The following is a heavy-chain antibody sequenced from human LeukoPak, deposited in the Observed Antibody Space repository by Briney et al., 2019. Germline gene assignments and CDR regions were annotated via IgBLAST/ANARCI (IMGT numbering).Heavy chain of an antibody. CDR2: ISWNSGSI. D-gene: IGHD2-21*01. V-gene: IGHV3-9*01. Sequence: GGSLRLSCAASGFTFDDYAMHWVRQAPGKGLEWVSGISWNSGSIGYADSVKGRFTISRDNAKNSLYLQMNSLRAEDTALYYCAKGDRSLGGVIPAVFDYWGQGTLVTVSS. J-gene: IGHJ4*02. CDR1: GFTFDDYA. CDR3: AKGDRSLGGVIPAVFDY.